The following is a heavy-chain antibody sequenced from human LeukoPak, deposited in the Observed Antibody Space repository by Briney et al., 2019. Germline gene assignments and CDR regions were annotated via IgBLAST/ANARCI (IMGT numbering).Heavy chain of an antibody. CDR2: IRSKAYGGTT. CDR1: GFTFGDYA. V-gene: IGHV3-49*04. J-gene: IGHJ5*02. D-gene: IGHD4-17*01. Sequence: PGGSLRLSCTASGFTFGDYAMSWVRQAPGKGLEWVGFIRSKAYGGTTEYAASVKGRFTISRDDSKSIAYLQMNSLKTEDTAVYYCTRANLVYGDYAWFDPWGQGTLVTVSS. CDR3: TRANLVYGDYAWFDP.